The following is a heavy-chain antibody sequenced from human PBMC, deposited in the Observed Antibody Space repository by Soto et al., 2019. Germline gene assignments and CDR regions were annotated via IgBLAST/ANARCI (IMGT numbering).Heavy chain of an antibody. Sequence: SETLSLTCTVSGGPISSSSYYWGWIRQPPGKGLEWIGSIYYSGSTYYNPSLKSRVTISVDTSKNQFSLKLGSVTAADTAVYYCARHGRVVAATSYYFDYWGQGTLVTVSS. V-gene: IGHV4-39*01. J-gene: IGHJ4*02. D-gene: IGHD2-15*01. CDR3: ARHGRVVAATSYYFDY. CDR1: GGPISSSSYY. CDR2: IYYSGST.